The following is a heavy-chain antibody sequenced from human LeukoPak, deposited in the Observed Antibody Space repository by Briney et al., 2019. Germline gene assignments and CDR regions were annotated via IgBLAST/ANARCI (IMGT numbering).Heavy chain of an antibody. CDR2: INHSGST. D-gene: IGHD6-19*01. CDR1: GGSFSGYY. Sequence: PSETLSLTCAVYGGSFSGYYWSWIRQPPGKGLEWIGEINHSGSTNYNPSLKSRVTISVDTSKNQFSLKLSFVTAADTAVYYCARYSSGWPFDYWGHGSLVTVSS. CDR3: ARYSSGWPFDY. J-gene: IGHJ4*01. V-gene: IGHV4-34*01.